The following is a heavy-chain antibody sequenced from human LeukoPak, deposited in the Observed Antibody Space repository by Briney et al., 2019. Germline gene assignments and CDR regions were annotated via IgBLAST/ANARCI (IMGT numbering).Heavy chain of an antibody. CDR3: AIPGYSSSWYGGAFDI. CDR2: IRYDGSNK. J-gene: IGHJ3*02. D-gene: IGHD6-13*01. Sequence: PGGSLRLSCAASEFTFSSYGMSWVRQAPGKGLEWVAFIRYDGSNKYYADSVKGRFTISRDNSKNTLYLQMNSLRAEDTAVYYCAIPGYSSSWYGGAFDIWGQGTMVTVSS. V-gene: IGHV3-30*02. CDR1: EFTFSSYG.